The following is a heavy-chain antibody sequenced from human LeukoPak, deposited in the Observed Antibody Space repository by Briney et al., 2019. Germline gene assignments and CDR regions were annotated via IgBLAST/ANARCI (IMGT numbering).Heavy chain of an antibody. D-gene: IGHD3-3*01. CDR3: ATPHRRFSP. V-gene: IGHV4-39*01. J-gene: IGHJ5*02. CDR2: IYYSGST. Sequence: SETLSLTCTVSGGSISSSSYYWGWVRQPPGKGLEGIGSIYYSGSTYYNPSLKSRVTISVDTSKNQFSLKLSSVTAADTAVYYCATPHRRFSPWGQGTLVTVSS. CDR1: GGSISSSSYY.